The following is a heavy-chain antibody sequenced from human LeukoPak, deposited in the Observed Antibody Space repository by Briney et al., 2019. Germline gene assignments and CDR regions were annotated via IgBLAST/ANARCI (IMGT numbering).Heavy chain of an antibody. CDR3: ARDRDAFDI. V-gene: IGHV4-61*02. J-gene: IGHJ3*02. CDR2: IYTSGST. Sequence: SQTLSLTCTVSVGSISSDSYYWSWIRQPAGRGLEWIGRIYTSGSTNYNPSLKSRVTISVDTSKNQFSLKLSSVTAADTAVYYCARDRDAFDIWGQGTMVTVSS. CDR1: VGSISSDSYY.